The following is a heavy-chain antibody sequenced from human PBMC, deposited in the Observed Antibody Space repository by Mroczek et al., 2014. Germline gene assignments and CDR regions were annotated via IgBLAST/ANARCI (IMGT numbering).Heavy chain of an antibody. CDR1: GGSFSGYY. J-gene: IGHJ4*02. Sequence: QVQLQQWGAGLLKPSETLSLTCAVYGGSFSGYYWSWIRQPPGKGLEWIGEINHSGSTNYNPSLKSRVTISVDTSKNQFSLKLSSVTAADTAVYYCARVGYGGNSYIVDYWGQGTLVTVSS. V-gene: IGHV4-34*01. CDR2: INHSGST. D-gene: IGHD4-23*01. CDR3: ARVGYGGNSYIVDY.